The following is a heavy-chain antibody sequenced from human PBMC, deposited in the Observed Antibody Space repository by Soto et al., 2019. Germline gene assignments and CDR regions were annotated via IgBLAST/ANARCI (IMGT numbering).Heavy chain of an antibody. CDR3: ARPSYYYDSSGYPPENYFDY. CDR1: GFTFSSYA. CDR2: ISYDGSNK. D-gene: IGHD3-22*01. V-gene: IGHV3-30-3*01. Sequence: QVQLVESGGGVVQPGRSLRLSCAASGFTFSSYAMHWVRQAPGKGLEWVAVISYDGSNKYYADTVKGRFTISRDNSKNTLYLQMNSLRAEDTAVYYCARPSYYYDSSGYPPENYFDYWGQGTLVNVSS. J-gene: IGHJ4*02.